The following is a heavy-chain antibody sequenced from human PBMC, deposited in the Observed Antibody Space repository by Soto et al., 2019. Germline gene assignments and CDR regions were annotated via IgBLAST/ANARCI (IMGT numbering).Heavy chain of an antibody. Sequence: QLQLQESGSRLVKPSQTLSLTCAVSGVSITTTGYSWSWIRQPPGKGLEWIGYIYHTGSTYYNSSVKGRVTTSLDRTKNQISLNLSSVTAADSAVYYCAGRFGDARGLDSWGQGTLVTVSS. CDR3: AGRFGDARGLDS. CDR2: IYHTGST. CDR1: GVSITTTGYS. D-gene: IGHD3-10*01. J-gene: IGHJ4*02. V-gene: IGHV4-30-2*01.